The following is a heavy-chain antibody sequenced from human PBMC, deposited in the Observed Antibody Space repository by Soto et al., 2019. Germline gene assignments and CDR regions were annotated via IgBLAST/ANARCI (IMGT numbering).Heavy chain of an antibody. V-gene: IGHV4-4*02. J-gene: IGHJ6*02. CDR1: GGSISSSNW. CDR3: ARVAGRYYYGMDV. CDR2: IYHSGSA. Sequence: PSETLSLTCAVSGGSISSSNWWSWVRQPPGKGLEWIGEIYHSGSANYNPSLKSRVTISVDKSKNQYSLKLSSVTAADTAVYYLARVAGRYYYGMDVWGQGTTVTV. D-gene: IGHD1-26*01.